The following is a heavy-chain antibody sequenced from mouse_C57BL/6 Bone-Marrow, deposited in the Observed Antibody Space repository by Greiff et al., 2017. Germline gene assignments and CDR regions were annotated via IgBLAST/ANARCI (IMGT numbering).Heavy chain of an antibody. V-gene: IGHV1-42*01. D-gene: IGHD2-5*01. CDR2: INPSTGGT. CDR3: ARHSNYSSRCFDY. CDR1: GYSFTGYY. Sequence: VQLQQSGPELVKPGASVKISCKASGYSFTGYYMNWVKQSPEKSLEWIGEINPSTGGTTYNQKFKAKATLTVDKSSSTAYMQLKSLTSEDSAVYYCARHSNYSSRCFDYWGQGTTLTVSS. J-gene: IGHJ2*01.